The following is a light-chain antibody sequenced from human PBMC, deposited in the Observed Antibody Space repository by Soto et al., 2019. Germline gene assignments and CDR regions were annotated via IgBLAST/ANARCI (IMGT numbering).Light chain of an antibody. CDR2: EVS. CDR3: SSYTTTDPYV. V-gene: IGLV2-14*01. Sequence: QSVLTQPASMSGSPGQSITISCTGTSSDVGAYDFVSWYQQHPGKAPKYLIYEVSNRPSGVSDRFSGSKSGTTASLTISGLQAEDEADYYCSSYTTTDPYVFGTGTKLTVL. J-gene: IGLJ1*01. CDR1: SSDVGAYDF.